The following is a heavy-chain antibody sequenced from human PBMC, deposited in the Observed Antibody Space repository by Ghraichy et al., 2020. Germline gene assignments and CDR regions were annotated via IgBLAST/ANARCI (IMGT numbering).Heavy chain of an antibody. CDR3: ARNIRFLEWLFSQGGGMDV. CDR1: GGSISSSSYY. Sequence: SETLSLTCTVSGGSISSSSYYWGWIRQPPGKGLEWIGSIYYSGSTYYNPSLKSRVTISVDTSKNQFSLKLSSVTAADTAVYYCARNIRFLEWLFSQGGGMDVWGQGTTVTVSS. J-gene: IGHJ6*02. CDR2: IYYSGST. D-gene: IGHD3-3*01. V-gene: IGHV4-39*01.